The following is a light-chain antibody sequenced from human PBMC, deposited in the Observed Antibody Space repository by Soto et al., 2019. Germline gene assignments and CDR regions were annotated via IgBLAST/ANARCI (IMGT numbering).Light chain of an antibody. Sequence: EIVLTQSPGTMSLSPGERATLSCRASQSISSSHLAWYQQKPDQTPRLLIYGASNRATGIPDRFSGSGSGTDFTLTISRLEPEDFAVYYCQHYRNEGTFGPGTQVDLK. J-gene: IGKJ3*01. CDR1: QSISSSH. CDR3: QHYRNEGT. CDR2: GAS. V-gene: IGKV3-20*01.